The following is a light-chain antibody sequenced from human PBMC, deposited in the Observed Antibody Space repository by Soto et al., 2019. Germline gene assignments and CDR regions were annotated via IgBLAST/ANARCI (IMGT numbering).Light chain of an antibody. CDR3: QSYDSSLRVV. J-gene: IGLJ1*01. CDR2: GTS. V-gene: IGLV1-40*01. CDR1: SSNIGAGYD. Sequence: QSVLTQPPSVSGAPGQRVTISCTGSSSNIGAGYDVHWYQQLPGTAPKLLIYGTSNRPSGVPDRFSGSKSGTSASLAITGLHADDEADYYCQSYDSSLRVVFGTGTKATVL.